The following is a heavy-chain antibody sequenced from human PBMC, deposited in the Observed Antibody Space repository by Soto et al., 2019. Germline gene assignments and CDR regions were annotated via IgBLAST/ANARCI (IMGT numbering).Heavy chain of an antibody. Sequence: EVQLVESGGGLVQPGESLTLSCAASGFTFSSYWMHWVRQAPGKGLVWVSRINVDGSGTYYADSVQGRFTISRDNAKKTLYRQMNSLRVEDTAVYFCARGDGDRFDGNGYLGRHWGQGTLGTFSS. CDR1: GFTFSSYW. V-gene: IGHV3-74*01. CDR3: ARGDGDRFDGNGYLGRH. J-gene: IGHJ4*02. CDR2: INVDGSGT. D-gene: IGHD5-18*01.